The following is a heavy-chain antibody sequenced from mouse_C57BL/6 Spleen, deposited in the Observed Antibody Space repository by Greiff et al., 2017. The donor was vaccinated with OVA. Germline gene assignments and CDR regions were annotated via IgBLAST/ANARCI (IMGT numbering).Heavy chain of an antibody. CDR1: GYTFTDYE. V-gene: IGHV1-15*01. CDR2: IDPETGGT. D-gene: IGHD2-3*01. CDR3: TRDGYYGFSYAMDY. Sequence: QVQLQQSGAELVRPGASVTLSCKASGYTFTDYEMHWVKQTPVHGLEWIGAIDPETGGTAYNQKFKGKAILTADKSSSTAYMELRSLTSEDSAVYYCTRDGYYGFSYAMDYWGQGTSVTVSS. J-gene: IGHJ4*01.